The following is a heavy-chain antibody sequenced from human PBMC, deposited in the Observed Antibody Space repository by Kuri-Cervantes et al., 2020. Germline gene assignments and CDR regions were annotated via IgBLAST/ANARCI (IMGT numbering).Heavy chain of an antibody. Sequence: GGSLRLSCAASGFSFSNFWLHWVRQAPGKGLVWVSRINTDGSVTNYADSVKGRFTISRDNAKNTLYLEVNSLRVEDTAVYYCVRGTTDWPGVDFWGQGTLVTVSS. CDR2: INTDGSVT. CDR3: VRGTTDWPGVDF. J-gene: IGHJ4*02. V-gene: IGHV3-74*01. D-gene: IGHD2/OR15-2a*01. CDR1: GFSFSNFW.